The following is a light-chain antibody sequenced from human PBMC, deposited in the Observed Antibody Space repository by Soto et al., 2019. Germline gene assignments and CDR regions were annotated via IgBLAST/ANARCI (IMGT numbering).Light chain of an antibody. Sequence: EIVLTQSPGTLSLSPGERATLSCRASQSITNNFLAWYQQKPGQAPRLLIYAASSRATGIPDRFSGLGSGTDFTLTISRLEPDDFAVYYCQQYGTSPTTFGGGTKVEIK. CDR2: AAS. V-gene: IGKV3-20*01. CDR1: QSITNNF. CDR3: QQYGTSPTT. J-gene: IGKJ4*01.